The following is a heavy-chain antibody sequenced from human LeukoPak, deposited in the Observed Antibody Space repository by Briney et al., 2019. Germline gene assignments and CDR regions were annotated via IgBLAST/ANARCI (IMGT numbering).Heavy chain of an antibody. CDR1: GFTFDDYG. Sequence: GGSLRLSCAASGFTFDDYGMNWFCQAPGKGLEWVSGIMWDGGRTDYADSVKGRFSISRDNAKNALYLQMNSLRVEDTALYYCAREGAFPDSNGYYFDRWGQGTLVTVSS. CDR2: IMWDGGRT. CDR3: AREGAFPDSNGYYFDR. J-gene: IGHJ4*02. D-gene: IGHD4-11*01. V-gene: IGHV3-20*04.